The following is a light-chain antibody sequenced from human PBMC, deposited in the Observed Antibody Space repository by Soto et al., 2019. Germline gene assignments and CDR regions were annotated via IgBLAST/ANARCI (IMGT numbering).Light chain of an antibody. CDR1: SSNIGSNN. CDR2: KNN. Sequence: QSVLTQPPSASGTPGQRATISCSGSSSNIGSNNVAWYQQLPGTAPKLLIYKNNQRPSGVPDRFSGSKSGTSASLAISGLKSEDEADYYCAAWDDSRNGQVLFGGGTKLTVL. J-gene: IGLJ2*01. V-gene: IGLV1-44*01. CDR3: AAWDDSRNGQVL.